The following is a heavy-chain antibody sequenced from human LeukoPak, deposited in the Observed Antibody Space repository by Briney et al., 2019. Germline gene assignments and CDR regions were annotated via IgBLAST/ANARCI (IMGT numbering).Heavy chain of an antibody. D-gene: IGHD3-16*01. CDR3: AAIEYFGALKFDL. J-gene: IGHJ4*01. V-gene: IGHV3-74*01. Sequence: PGGSLRSSCTASGFTFSTYWLHWVRQAPGKGLVWVSHIKNDGGNTTYADSVKGRFTISKDSTKNTLFLQMNSLRDDDTAVYYCAAIEYFGALKFDLWG. CDR2: IKNDGGNT. CDR1: GFTFSTYW.